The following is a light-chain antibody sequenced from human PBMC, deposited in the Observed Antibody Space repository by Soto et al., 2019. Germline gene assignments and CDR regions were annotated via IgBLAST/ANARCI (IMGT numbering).Light chain of an antibody. CDR3: QQYNSYWT. CDR2: KAS. J-gene: IGKJ1*01. Sequence: DIQMTQSPSTLPASVGDRFTITFRASQSISNWLAWYQQKPGKAPKLLIYKASSLESGVPSRFSGSGSGTEFTLTISSLQPDDFATYYCQQYNSYWTLGQGTKVDIK. V-gene: IGKV1-5*03. CDR1: QSISNW.